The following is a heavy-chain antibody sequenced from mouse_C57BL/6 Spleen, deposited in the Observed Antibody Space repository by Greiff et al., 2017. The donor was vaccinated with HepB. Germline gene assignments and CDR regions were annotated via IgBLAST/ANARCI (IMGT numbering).Heavy chain of an antibody. Sequence: VQLQQSGAELARPGASVKMSCKASGSTFTSYTMHWVKQRPGQGLEWIGYINPSSGYTKYNQKFKDKATLTADKSSSTAYMQLSSLTSEDSAVYYCARGRLPSFHHWGQGTTPTVSS. J-gene: IGHJ2*01. CDR3: ARGRLPSFHH. V-gene: IGHV1-4*01. CDR2: INPSSGYT. D-gene: IGHD2-2*01. CDR1: GSTFTSYT.